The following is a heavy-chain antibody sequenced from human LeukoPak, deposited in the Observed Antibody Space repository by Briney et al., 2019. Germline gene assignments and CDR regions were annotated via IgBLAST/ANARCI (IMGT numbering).Heavy chain of an antibody. CDR2: IRHDGSNE. J-gene: IGHJ4*02. V-gene: IGHV3-30*02. Sequence: GGSLRLSCAASGFTFSSYGMHWVRQAPGKGLEWVAFIRHDGSNERYADSVKGRFTISRDNSRNTLYLQMNSLRAEDTAVYYCARAKNGVYFDYWGQGTLVTVSS. CDR1: GFTFSSYG. D-gene: IGHD3-10*01. CDR3: ARAKNGVYFDY.